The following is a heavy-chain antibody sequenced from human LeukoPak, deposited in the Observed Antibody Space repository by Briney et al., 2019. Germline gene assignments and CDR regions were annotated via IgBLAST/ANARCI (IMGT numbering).Heavy chain of an antibody. D-gene: IGHD5-18*01. J-gene: IGHJ4*02. CDR1: GFTVSNNY. CDR3: ARGYGNTAHDPFDY. V-gene: IGHV3-53*01. Sequence: PGGSLRLSCAVSGFTVSNNYMSWVRQAPGKGLEWVSVIYGGSSTYYADSVKGRFIISRDNSKNTVYLQMNSLRADDAAVYYCARGYGNTAHDPFDYWGQGTLVTVSS. CDR2: IYGGSST.